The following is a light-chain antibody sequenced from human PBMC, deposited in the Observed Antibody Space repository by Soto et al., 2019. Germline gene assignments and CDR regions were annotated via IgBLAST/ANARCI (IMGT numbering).Light chain of an antibody. CDR2: RNN. J-gene: IGLJ2*01. CDR3: AAWDDSLSAYVV. CDR1: SSNIGSNY. V-gene: IGLV1-47*01. Sequence: QSVLTQSPSASGTPGQRVTISCSGSSSNIGSNYVYWYQQFPGTAPKLLIYRNNQRPSGVPDRFSGSKSGTSASLAISGLRSEDESDYYCAAWDDSLSAYVVFGGVTKLTVL.